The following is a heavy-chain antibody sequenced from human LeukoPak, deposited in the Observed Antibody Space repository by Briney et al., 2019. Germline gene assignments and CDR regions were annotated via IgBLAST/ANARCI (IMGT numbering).Heavy chain of an antibody. CDR1: GASISGSSYY. J-gene: IGHJ4*02. Sequence: PSETLSLTCTVSGASISGSSYYWGWIRQTPGKGLEWIGSIHYSGSTYYNPSLKSRLSISVGTTKNQFSLKLSSVLIAADTAVYYCARHLWFGGQGTLVTVSS. D-gene: IGHD3-10*01. CDR3: ARHLWF. CDR2: IHYSGST. V-gene: IGHV4-39*01.